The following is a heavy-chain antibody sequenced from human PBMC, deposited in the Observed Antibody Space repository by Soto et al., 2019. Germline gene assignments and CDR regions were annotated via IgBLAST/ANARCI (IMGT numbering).Heavy chain of an antibody. CDR1: GGTFSSYT. J-gene: IGHJ1*01. Sequence: QVQLVQSGAEVKKPGSSVKVSCKASGGTFSSYTISWVRQAPGQGLEWMGRIIPILGIANYAQKFQGRVTITADKSTSPAYMELSSLRSEDTAVYYCARDAPMVRGVIKAEYFQHWGQGTLVTVSS. D-gene: IGHD3-10*01. V-gene: IGHV1-69*08. CDR3: ARDAPMVRGVIKAEYFQH. CDR2: IIPILGIA.